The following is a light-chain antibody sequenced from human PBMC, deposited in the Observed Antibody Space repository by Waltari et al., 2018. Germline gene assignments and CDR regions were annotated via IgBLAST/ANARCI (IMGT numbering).Light chain of an antibody. Sequence: DIQLTQSPSFLSASVGDRVTITCRASHGISAYLAWYQQKPGKAPNPLIYTASTLQSGVPSRFSGSGAGTEFTLTISSLQPEDFATYYCQQLNSYPRSFGQGTKLEIK. CDR1: HGISAY. J-gene: IGKJ2*03. CDR2: TAS. CDR3: QQLNSYPRS. V-gene: IGKV1-9*01.